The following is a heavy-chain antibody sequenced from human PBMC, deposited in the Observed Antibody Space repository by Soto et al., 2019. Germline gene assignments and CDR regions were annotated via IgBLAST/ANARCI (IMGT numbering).Heavy chain of an antibody. V-gene: IGHV3-30*03. J-gene: IGHJ6*02. CDR2: ISYDGSRK. Sequence: PGGSLRLSCAASGFTFSTYGMHWVRQAPGKGLEWVAVISYDGSRKYYADSVKGRFTISRDNSENTLYLQMNSLRAEDSAVFFCARGRNLDIVVVPGDVWGQGTTVTVSS. CDR1: GFTFSTYG. CDR3: ARGRNLDIVVVPGDV. D-gene: IGHD2-2*03.